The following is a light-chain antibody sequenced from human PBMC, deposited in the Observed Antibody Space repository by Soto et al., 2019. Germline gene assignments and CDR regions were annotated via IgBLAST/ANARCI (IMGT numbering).Light chain of an antibody. CDR2: GAS. CDR1: QSFSSSY. CDR3: QHYGSVLFT. V-gene: IGKV3-20*01. Sequence: EIVLTQSPGPLSLSPGERATLSCRASQSFSSSYLAWYQQKPGQAPRLLIYGASSRATGIPDRFSGSGSGTDFTLTISSLEPEDFAVYYCQHYGSVLFTFGPGTKVDVK. J-gene: IGKJ3*01.